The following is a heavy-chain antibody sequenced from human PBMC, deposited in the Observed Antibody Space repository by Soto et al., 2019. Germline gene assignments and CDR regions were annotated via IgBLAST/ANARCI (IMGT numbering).Heavy chain of an antibody. CDR2: IYYSGST. CDR3: ARGDYVRLGELSLSH. Sequence: QVQLQESGPGLVKPSQTLSLTCTVSGGSISSGGFYWSWLRQHPGQDLEWIGYIYYSGSTYYSPSLNSRVIISVDTSKNQFCRKLSYVTAADTAVYYCARGDYVRLGELSLSHWGQGTLVTVSS. V-gene: IGHV4-31*03. D-gene: IGHD3-16*02. J-gene: IGHJ4*02. CDR1: GGSISSGGFY.